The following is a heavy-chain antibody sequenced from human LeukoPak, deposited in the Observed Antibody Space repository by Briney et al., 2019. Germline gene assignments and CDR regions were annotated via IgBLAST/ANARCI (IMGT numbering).Heavy chain of an antibody. V-gene: IGHV4-4*09. Sequence: SETLSLTCTVSGGSISSYYWSWIRQPPGKGLEWIGYIYTSGSTNYNPSLKSRVTISVDTSKNQFSLKLSSVTAADTAVYYCARGGTGTYGLCYYYMDVWGKGTTVTVSS. CDR2: IYTSGST. D-gene: IGHD1-1*01. J-gene: IGHJ6*03. CDR1: GGSISSYY. CDR3: ARGGTGTYGLCYYYMDV.